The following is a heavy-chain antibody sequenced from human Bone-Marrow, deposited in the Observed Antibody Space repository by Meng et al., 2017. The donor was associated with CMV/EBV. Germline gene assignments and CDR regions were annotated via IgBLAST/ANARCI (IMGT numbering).Heavy chain of an antibody. V-gene: IGHV4-34*01. CDR2: INHSGST. J-gene: IGHJ6*02. CDR1: GGSFSGYY. CDR3: AYSPNEGLGYYYGMDV. Sequence: SETLSLTCAVYGGSFSGYYWSWIRQPPGKGLEWIGEINHSGSTNYNPSLKSRVTISVDTSKNQFSLKLSSVTAADTAVYYCAYSPNEGLGYYYGMDVWGQGTTVTVSS. D-gene: IGHD2-8*01.